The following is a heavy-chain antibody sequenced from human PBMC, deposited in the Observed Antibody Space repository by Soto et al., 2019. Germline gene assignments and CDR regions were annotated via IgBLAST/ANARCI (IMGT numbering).Heavy chain of an antibody. CDR3: ARCRLKHDVADY. CDR1: GYTFTSYA. D-gene: IGHD3-3*01. J-gene: IGHJ4*02. Sequence: ASVKVSCKASGYTFTSYAMHWVRQAPGQRLEWMGWINAGNGNTKYSQKFQGRVTITRDTSASTAYMELSSLRSEDTAVYYCARCRLKHDVADYWGQGTLVTVSS. CDR2: INAGNGNT. V-gene: IGHV1-3*01.